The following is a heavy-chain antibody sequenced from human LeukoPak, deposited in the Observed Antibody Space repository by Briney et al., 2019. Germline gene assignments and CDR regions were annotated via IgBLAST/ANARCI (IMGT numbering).Heavy chain of an antibody. CDR2: ISNTGGNT. V-gene: IGHV3-74*01. CDR3: ARDLRLSQVYYGMDV. Sequence: GTSLRLSCAASGFTFSSYAMHWVRQAPGKGLEWVSGISNTGGNTYFADSVKGRFTISRDNAKNTLYLQMNSLRAEDTAVYYCARDLRLSQVYYGMDVWGQGTTVTVSS. D-gene: IGHD5/OR15-5a*01. J-gene: IGHJ6*02. CDR1: GFTFSSYA.